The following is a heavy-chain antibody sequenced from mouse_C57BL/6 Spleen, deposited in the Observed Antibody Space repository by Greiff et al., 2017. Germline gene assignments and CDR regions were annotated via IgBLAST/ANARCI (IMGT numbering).Heavy chain of an antibody. V-gene: IGHV1-15*01. Sequence: VQLQQSGAELVRPGASVTLSCKASGYTFTDYEMHWVKQTPVHGLEWIGAIDPETGGTAYNQKFKGKAILTADKSSSTAYMKLRSLTSEDSAVYYCTRHYGSSYEWYFDVWGTGTTVTVSS. J-gene: IGHJ1*03. CDR1: GYTFTDYE. D-gene: IGHD1-1*01. CDR3: TRHYGSSYEWYFDV. CDR2: IDPETGGT.